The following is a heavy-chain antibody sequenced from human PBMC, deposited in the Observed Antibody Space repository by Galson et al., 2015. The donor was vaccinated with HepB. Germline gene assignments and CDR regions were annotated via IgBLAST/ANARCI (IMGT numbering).Heavy chain of an antibody. D-gene: IGHD6-19*01. CDR1: GFTFSYYA. J-gene: IGHJ4*02. Sequence: SLRLSCAASGFTFSYYAMSWVRQAPGKRLEWISAITPSGDNTYSADSMKGRFTISRDNSRNTLFLQMNNLRADDTAIYFCAKVFPEKTDGWYRQALYYFDSWGQGTRVTVSS. V-gene: IGHV3-23*01. CDR2: ITPSGDNT. CDR3: AKVFPEKTDGWYRQALYYFDS.